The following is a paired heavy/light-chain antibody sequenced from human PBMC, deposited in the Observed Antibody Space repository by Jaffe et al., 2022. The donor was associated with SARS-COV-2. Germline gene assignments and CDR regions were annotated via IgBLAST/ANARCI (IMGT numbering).Light chain of an antibody. Sequence: EIVLTQSPATLSLSPGERATLSCGASQSVSSSSLAWYQQKPGLAPRLLIYDVSSRATGIPDRFSGSGSGTDFTLTISRLEPEDFAVYYCQQYGTSPRTFGQGTRVEIK. J-gene: IGKJ1*01. CDR3: QQYGTSPRT. CDR2: DVS. CDR1: QSVSSSS. V-gene: IGKV3D-20*01.
Heavy chain of an antibody. D-gene: IGHD3-10*01. Sequence: QVQLVHSGAEVKKPGASVKVSCKASGYTFTGYFMHWVRQAPGQGLEWMGRINPNSGDTNYAQEFQGRVTMTRDTSISTAYMDLSRLRSDDTAVYYCAREPGAGYFDFWGQGTLVTVSS. CDR1: GYTFTGYF. J-gene: IGHJ4*02. V-gene: IGHV1-2*06. CDR2: INPNSGDT. CDR3: AREPGAGYFDF.